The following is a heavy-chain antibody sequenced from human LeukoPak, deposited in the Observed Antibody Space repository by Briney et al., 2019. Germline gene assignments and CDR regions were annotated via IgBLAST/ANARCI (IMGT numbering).Heavy chain of an antibody. CDR1: GFTFSSYE. D-gene: IGHD4-11*01. CDR2: ISSSGSTI. J-gene: IGHJ6*03. CDR3: ARDLNSNYDYYYYYMDV. V-gene: IGHV3-48*03. Sequence: PGGSLRLSCAASGFTFSSYEMNWVRQAPGKGLEWVSYISSSGSTIYYADSVKGRFTISRDNAKNSLYLQMNSLRAEDTAVYYCARDLNSNYDYYYYYMDVWGKGTTVTVSS.